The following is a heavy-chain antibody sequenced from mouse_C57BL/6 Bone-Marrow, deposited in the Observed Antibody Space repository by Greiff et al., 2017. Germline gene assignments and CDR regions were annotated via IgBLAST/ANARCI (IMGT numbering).Heavy chain of an antibody. CDR3: AYYGKGDY. CDR2: IDPEDGDT. D-gene: IGHD1-1*01. J-gene: IGHJ2*01. V-gene: IGHV14-1*01. Sequence: VQLQQSGAELVRPGASVKLSCTASGFNIKDYYMHWVKQRPEQGLEWIGWIDPEDGDTEYAPKFQGKATMTADTSSNTAYLQLSSLTSEDTAVYYCAYYGKGDYWGQGTTLTVSA. CDR1: GFNIKDYY.